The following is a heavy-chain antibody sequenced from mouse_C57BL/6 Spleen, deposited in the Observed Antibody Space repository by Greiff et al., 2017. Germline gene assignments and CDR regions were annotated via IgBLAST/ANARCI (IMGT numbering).Heavy chain of an antibody. CDR1: GFTFSSYA. V-gene: IGHV5-4*01. D-gene: IGHD2-3*01. CDR3: ARDRIDDGYPYYFDY. J-gene: IGHJ2*01. Sequence: EVKLMESGGGLVKPGGSLKISCAASGFTFSSYAMSWVRQTPEKRLEWVATISDGGSYTYYPDNVKGRFTISRDNAKNNLYLQMSHLKSKDTSMYYCARDRIDDGYPYYFDYWGQGTTLTVSS. CDR2: ISDGGSYT.